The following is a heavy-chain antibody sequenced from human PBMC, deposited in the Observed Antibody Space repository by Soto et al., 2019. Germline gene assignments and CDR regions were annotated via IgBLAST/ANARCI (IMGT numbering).Heavy chain of an antibody. V-gene: IGHV1-8*01. CDR1: GYTLTSYD. D-gene: IGHD3-22*01. Sequence: QVQLVQSGAEVKKPGASVKVSCKASGYTLTSYDINWERQATGQGLEWMGWMNPNSGNTGYAQKFQGRVTMTRNTSISTAYMELSSLRSEATAVYYCARRTPYYDSSGYSEGFDYWGQGTLVTVSS. CDR3: ARRTPYYDSSGYSEGFDY. CDR2: MNPNSGNT. J-gene: IGHJ4*02.